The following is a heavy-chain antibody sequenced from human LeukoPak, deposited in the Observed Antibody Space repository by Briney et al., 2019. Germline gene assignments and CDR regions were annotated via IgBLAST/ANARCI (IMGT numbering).Heavy chain of an antibody. D-gene: IGHD1-26*01. Sequence: GGSLRLSCAASGFTVSTKYMSWVRQAPGRGLEWVSVMYAGGNTYYADSVKGRFTISRDNSKNTLDLQMNTLRPEDTAVYYCVTKREAFDIWGHGTMVTVSS. CDR3: VTKREAFDI. J-gene: IGHJ3*02. V-gene: IGHV3-66*01. CDR2: MYAGGNT. CDR1: GFTVSTKY.